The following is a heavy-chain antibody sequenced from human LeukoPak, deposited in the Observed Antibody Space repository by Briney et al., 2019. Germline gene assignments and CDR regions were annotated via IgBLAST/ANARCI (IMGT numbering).Heavy chain of an antibody. V-gene: IGHV3-11*01. J-gene: IGHJ6*02. CDR3: ARDWVTTWYYYGMDV. D-gene: IGHD4-17*01. Sequence: TGGSLRLSCAASGFTFSDYYMSWIRQAPRKGLEWVSYISSSGSTIYYADSVKGRFTISRDNSKNTLYLQMNSLRAEDTAVYYCARDWVTTWYYYGMDVWGQGTTVTVSS. CDR2: ISSSGSTI. CDR1: GFTFSDYY.